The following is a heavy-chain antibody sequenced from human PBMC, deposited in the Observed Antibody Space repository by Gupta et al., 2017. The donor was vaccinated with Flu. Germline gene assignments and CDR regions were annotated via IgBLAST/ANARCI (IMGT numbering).Heavy chain of an antibody. J-gene: IGHJ3*02. V-gene: IGHV3-9*01. CDR3: AKGTGWNYFSAFDI. CDR1: GFTFDDYA. D-gene: IGHD1-7*01. Sequence: EVQLVESGGGLVQPGRSLRLSCAASGFTFDDYALHWVRQAPGKGLEWVSGISWNSGSIGYADSVKGRFTISRDNAKNSLYLQMNSLRAEDTALYYCAKGTGWNYFSAFDIWGQGTMVTVSS. CDR2: ISWNSGSI.